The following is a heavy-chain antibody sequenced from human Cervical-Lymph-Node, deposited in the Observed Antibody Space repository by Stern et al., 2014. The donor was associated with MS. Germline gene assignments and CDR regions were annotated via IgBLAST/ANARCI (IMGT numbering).Heavy chain of an antibody. CDR2: ISGSGAKT. V-gene: IGHV3-23*04. CDR1: GFTFSTYA. CDR3: AKARGYTYGRDAFDI. J-gene: IGHJ3*02. D-gene: IGHD5-18*01. Sequence: EMQLVESGGGLVQPGESLRLSCAASGFTFSTYAMTWVRQAPGKGLEWVSAISGSGAKTYYADSVKGRFTISRDNSKNTLYLQMDSLRAEDTAVYYCAKARGYTYGRDAFDIWGQGTMVSVSS.